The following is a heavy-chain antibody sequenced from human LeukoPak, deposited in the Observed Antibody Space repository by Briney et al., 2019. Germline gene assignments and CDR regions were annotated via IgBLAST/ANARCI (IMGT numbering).Heavy chain of an antibody. D-gene: IGHD3-10*01. J-gene: IGHJ3*02. Sequence: PSETLSLTCAVYGGSFSGYYWSWIRQPPGKGLEWIGEINHSGSTNYNPSLKSRVTISVDTSKNQFSLKLSSVTAADTAVYYCVRDALAPYYYGSGRYAFDIWGQGTMVTVSS. V-gene: IGHV4-34*01. CDR2: INHSGST. CDR1: GGSFSGYY. CDR3: VRDALAPYYYGSGRYAFDI.